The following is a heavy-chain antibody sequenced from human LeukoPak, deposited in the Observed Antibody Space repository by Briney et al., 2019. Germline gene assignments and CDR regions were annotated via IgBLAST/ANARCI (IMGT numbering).Heavy chain of an antibody. D-gene: IGHD2-21*01. Sequence: GGSLRLSCAASGFTFSDHYMDWVRQAPGKGLEWVGRSKNKAESYTAEYAASVKGRFSISRDHSKNSLFLQMDSLIPEDTAVYYCAREVVSIPSYFDSWGQGTLVTVSS. CDR1: GFTFSDHY. CDR2: SKNKAESYTA. V-gene: IGHV3-72*01. CDR3: AREVVSIPSYFDS. J-gene: IGHJ4*02.